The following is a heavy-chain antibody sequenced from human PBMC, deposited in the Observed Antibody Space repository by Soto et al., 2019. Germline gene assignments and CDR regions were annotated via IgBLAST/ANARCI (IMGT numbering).Heavy chain of an antibody. Sequence: QVQLVQSGAEVKKPGSSVKVSCKASGGTFSSYAISWVRQAPGQGLEWMGGIIPIFGTANYAQKFQGRVTITADKSTSTAYMELSSLRSEDTAVYYCARAPPVGAMILGNWYFDLWGRGTLVTVSS. D-gene: IGHD3-22*01. V-gene: IGHV1-69*06. CDR1: GGTFSSYA. CDR2: IIPIFGTA. J-gene: IGHJ2*01. CDR3: ARAPPVGAMILGNWYFDL.